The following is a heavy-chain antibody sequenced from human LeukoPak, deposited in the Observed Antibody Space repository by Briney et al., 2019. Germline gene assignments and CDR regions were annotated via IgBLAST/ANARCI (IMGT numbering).Heavy chain of an antibody. J-gene: IGHJ5*02. D-gene: IGHD4-17*01. Sequence: SETLSLTCTVSGGSISSGDYYWSWIRQPPGKGLEWIGYIYYSGSTYYNPSLKSRVTISVDTSKNQFSLELSSVTAADTAVYYCARDNYGDYANWFDPWGQGTLVTVSS. V-gene: IGHV4-30-4*01. CDR3: ARDNYGDYANWFDP. CDR2: IYYSGST. CDR1: GGSISSGDYY.